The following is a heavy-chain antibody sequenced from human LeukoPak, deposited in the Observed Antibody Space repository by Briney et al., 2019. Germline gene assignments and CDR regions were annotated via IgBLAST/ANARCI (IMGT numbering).Heavy chain of an antibody. CDR1: GFTFSDTW. V-gene: IGHV3-74*01. CDR3: ARDVGFGGYSRGIFDY. CDR2: IRSDGSDA. D-gene: IGHD3-10*01. Sequence: GGSLRLSCAASGFTFSDTWMHWVRQVPGKGLVWVSRIRSDGSDARYAESVKGRFTMSRDNAKNSLYLQMNSLRAEDTAVYYCARDVGFGGYSRGIFDYWGQGTLVTVSS. J-gene: IGHJ4*02.